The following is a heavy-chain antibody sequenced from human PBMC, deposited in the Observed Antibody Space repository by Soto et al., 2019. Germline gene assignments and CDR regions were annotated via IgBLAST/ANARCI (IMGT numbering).Heavy chain of an antibody. CDR2: ASYDGSYK. Sequence: QVQLVESGGGVVQPGRSLRLSCAASGFTFSSFGMHWVRQAPGKGLEWVAVASYDGSYKYYADSVKGRFTISRDNSKNTLYLQMNSLRAEDTAVYYGAKERSVVATTPYFDYWGQGTLVTVSS. D-gene: IGHD5-12*01. CDR1: GFTFSSFG. J-gene: IGHJ4*02. CDR3: AKERSVVATTPYFDY. V-gene: IGHV3-30*18.